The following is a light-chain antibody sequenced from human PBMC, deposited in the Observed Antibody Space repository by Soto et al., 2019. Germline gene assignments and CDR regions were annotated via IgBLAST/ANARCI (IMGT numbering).Light chain of an antibody. J-gene: IGKJ2*01. CDR1: QTVNSRH. CDR3: QQFDGSRPAFT. Sequence: ESLLTQSPGTLSLSPGERATLSCRASQTVNSRHLNWYQHKPGQAPRLLIYGASIRAAGIPDRFSGSRSGADFSLTITRLDPEDSAVYYCQQFDGSRPAFTFGQGTKLEI. CDR2: GAS. V-gene: IGKV3-20*01.